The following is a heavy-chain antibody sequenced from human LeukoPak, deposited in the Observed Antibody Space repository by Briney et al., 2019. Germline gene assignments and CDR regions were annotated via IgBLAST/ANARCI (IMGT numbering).Heavy chain of an antibody. Sequence: PSETLSLTCTVSGGSISPYYWNWIRQPPGKGLEWIGYIYYSGSTNYNPSLKSRVTISLDMSKNQFSLKLSSVTAADTAIYYCARDVNCSCNSCYDSWGQGTLVTVSS. V-gene: IGHV4-59*01. J-gene: IGHJ4*02. CDR3: ARDVNCSCNSCYDS. D-gene: IGHD2-15*01. CDR1: GGSISPYY. CDR2: IYYSGST.